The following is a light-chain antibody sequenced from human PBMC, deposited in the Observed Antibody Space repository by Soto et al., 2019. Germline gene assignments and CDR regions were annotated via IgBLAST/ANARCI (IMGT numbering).Light chain of an antibody. CDR2: GAS. Sequence: EIVMTQSPATLSVSPWERATHSCRASQSVSSNLAWYQQKPGQAPRLLVYGASTRATGIPARFSGSGSGTQFTLTITSLPSEDFAVYYCQQHNNWPHTFGGGTKVEIK. J-gene: IGKJ4*01. CDR1: QSVSSN. CDR3: QQHNNWPHT. V-gene: IGKV3-15*01.